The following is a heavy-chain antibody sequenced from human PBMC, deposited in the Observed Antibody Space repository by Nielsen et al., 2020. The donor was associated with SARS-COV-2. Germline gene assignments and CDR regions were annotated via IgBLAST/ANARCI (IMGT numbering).Heavy chain of an antibody. CDR3: ARLRHCGSTTCESDY. J-gene: IGHJ4*02. D-gene: IGHD2-2*01. V-gene: IGHV5-10-1*01. CDR1: GYYFNTYW. Sequence: GESLKISCKTSGYYFNTYWITWVRQMPGRGLEWMARIDPSGSYTDYSPSFQGHVTISVDKSITTAYLHWSSLKASDTAIYYCARLRHCGSTTCESDYWGQGTLVTVSS. CDR2: IDPSGSYT.